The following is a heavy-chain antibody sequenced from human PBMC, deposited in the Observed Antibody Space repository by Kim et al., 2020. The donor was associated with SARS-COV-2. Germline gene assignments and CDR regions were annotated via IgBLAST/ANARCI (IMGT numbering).Heavy chain of an antibody. J-gene: IGHJ4*02. CDR3: ARDKIVVVPAAILDY. D-gene: IGHD2-2*02. Sequence: DYVKGPFTISRDNSKNALYLQMNSLRAEDTAVYYCARDKIVVVPAAILDYWGQGTLVPVSS. V-gene: IGHV3-30*01.